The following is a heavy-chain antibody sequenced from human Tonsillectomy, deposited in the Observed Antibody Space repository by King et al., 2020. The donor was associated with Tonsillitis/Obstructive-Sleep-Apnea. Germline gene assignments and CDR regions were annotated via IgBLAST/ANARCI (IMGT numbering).Heavy chain of an antibody. J-gene: IGHJ4*02. CDR3: TTTYSSNY. D-gene: IGHD2-21*01. CDR1: GFAFRNAW. CDR2: IQSKTDGGAT. Sequence: QLVQSGGGLVKPGGSLRLSCAASGFAFRNAWMSWVRQAPGKGLEWVGRIQSKTDGGATDYAAPVKGRFTISRDDSKNTLYLQMNSLKTEDTAVYYCTTTYSSNYWGQGTLVTVSS. V-gene: IGHV3-15*01.